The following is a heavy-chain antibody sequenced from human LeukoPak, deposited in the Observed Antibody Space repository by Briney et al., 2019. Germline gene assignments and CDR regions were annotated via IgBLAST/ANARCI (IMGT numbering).Heavy chain of an antibody. CDR3: ARDLVGATTADY. V-gene: IGHV1-2*02. D-gene: IGHD1-26*01. Sequence: GASVKVSCKASGYTFTGCYMHWVRQAPGQGLEWMGWINPNSGGTNYAQKFQGRVTMTRDTSISTAYMELSRLRSDDTAVYYCARDLVGATTADYWGQGTLVTVSS. CDR1: GYTFTGCY. J-gene: IGHJ4*02. CDR2: INPNSGGT.